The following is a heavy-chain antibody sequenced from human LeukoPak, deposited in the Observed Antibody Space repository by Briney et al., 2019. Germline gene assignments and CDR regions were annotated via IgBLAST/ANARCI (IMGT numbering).Heavy chain of an antibody. Sequence: SVKVSCKASGGTFSTYTINWVRQAPGQGLEWMGGIIPIFGTANYAQKFQGRVTITADESTSTAYMELSSLRSEDTAVYYCAGRRDPYDYYYMDVWGRGTTVTVSS. CDR2: IIPIFGTA. V-gene: IGHV1-69*01. J-gene: IGHJ6*03. D-gene: IGHD2-8*01. CDR3: AGRRDPYDYYYMDV. CDR1: GGTFSTYT.